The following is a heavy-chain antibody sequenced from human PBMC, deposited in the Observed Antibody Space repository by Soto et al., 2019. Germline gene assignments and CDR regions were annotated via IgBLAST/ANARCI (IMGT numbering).Heavy chain of an antibody. CDR3: VRGVRINAFFDY. V-gene: IGHV3-74*01. Sequence: EVQLVESGGDLVQPGGSLRLSCAASGFTFSNYWMHWVRQAPGMGPVWVSRSNGDGSVTTYADSVEGRFTSSRDNAKNTLYLHLNSLRVDHTAVYYSVRGVRINAFFDYWGQGTLVTVSS. CDR2: SNGDGSVT. J-gene: IGHJ4*02. D-gene: IGHD3-10*01. CDR1: GFTFSNYW.